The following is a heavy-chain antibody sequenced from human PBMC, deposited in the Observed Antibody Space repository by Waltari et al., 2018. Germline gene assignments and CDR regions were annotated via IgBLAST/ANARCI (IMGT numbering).Heavy chain of an antibody. D-gene: IGHD2-15*01. CDR3: ARGRGWLDF. CDR1: GFTLSDYW. CDR2: IIYDGSEN. Sequence: EVQLVDSGGGLVQPGGSLRLSCTASGFTLSDYWMSWVRQVPGKGLEWVANIIYDGSENYSVDAVKRRFTISRDNAKNSLSLQMNSLRVEDTAMYYCARGRGWLDFWGQGTLVTVSS. J-gene: IGHJ4*02. V-gene: IGHV3-7*01.